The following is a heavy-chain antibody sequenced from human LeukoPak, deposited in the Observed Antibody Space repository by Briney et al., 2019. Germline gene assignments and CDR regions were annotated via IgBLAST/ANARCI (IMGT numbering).Heavy chain of an antibody. CDR3: ARDCSGGSCYSVY. D-gene: IGHD2-15*01. Sequence: PGGSLRLFCAASGFTVSNNYLSWVRQAPGKGLEWVSVIYSGGSTYYADSVKGRFTISRDNSKNTLYLQMNSLRAEDTAVYYCARDCSGGSCYSVYWGQGTLVTVSS. CDR2: IYSGGST. V-gene: IGHV3-66*01. J-gene: IGHJ4*02. CDR1: GFTVSNNY.